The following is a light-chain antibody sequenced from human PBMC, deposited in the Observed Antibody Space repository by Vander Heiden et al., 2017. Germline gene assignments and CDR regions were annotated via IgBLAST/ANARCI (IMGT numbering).Light chain of an antibody. V-gene: IGLV2-14*01. CDR3: SSYTSSSSWV. CDR2: DVS. J-gene: IGLJ3*02. Sequence: QSALTQPASVSGSPGQSNNISCTGTSSDVGGYNYVSWYQQHPGKAPKLMIYDVSNRPSGVSNRFSGSKSGNTASLTISGLQAEDEADYYCSSYTSSSSWVFGGGTKLTVL. CDR1: SSDVGGYNY.